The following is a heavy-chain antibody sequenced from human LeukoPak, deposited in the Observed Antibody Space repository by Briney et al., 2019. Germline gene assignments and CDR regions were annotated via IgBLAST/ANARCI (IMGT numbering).Heavy chain of an antibody. J-gene: IGHJ4*02. V-gene: IGHV3-23*01. CDR2: ISGSGGST. CDR1: GFTFSSYA. Sequence: PGGSLRLSCAASGFTFSSYAMSWVRQAPGKGLEWVSAISGSGGSTYYADSVKGRFTISRDNSKNTLYLQMNSLRAEDTAVYYCAKDQTSLTYYDILTGYSGFDYWGQGTLVTVSS. CDR3: AKDQTSLTYYDILTGYSGFDY. D-gene: IGHD3-9*01.